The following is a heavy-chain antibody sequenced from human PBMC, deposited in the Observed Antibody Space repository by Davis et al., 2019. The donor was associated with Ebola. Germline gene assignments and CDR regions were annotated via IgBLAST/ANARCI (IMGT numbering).Heavy chain of an antibody. CDR1: GFTFSSYA. CDR3: ANNPTYYYDSSGLGY. CDR2: ISGSGGST. J-gene: IGHJ4*02. V-gene: IGHV3-23*01. D-gene: IGHD3-22*01. Sequence: GESLKISCEGSGFTFSSYAMSWVRQAPGKGLEWVSAISGSGGSTYYADSVKGRFTISRDNSKNTLYLQMNSLRAEDTAVYYCANNPTYYYDSSGLGYWGQGTLVTVSS.